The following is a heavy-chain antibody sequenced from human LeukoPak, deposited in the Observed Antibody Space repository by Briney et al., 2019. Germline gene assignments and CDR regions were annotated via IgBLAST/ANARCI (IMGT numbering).Heavy chain of an antibody. Sequence: GGSLRLSCAASGFTFSDYYMSWIRQAPGKGLEWVSYISSSGSTIYYADSVKGRFIISRDNAKNSLYLQMNSLRAEDTAVYYWPRALSKKYNGSGNANWGKGTLVTSPQ. V-gene: IGHV3-11*01. CDR2: ISSSGSTI. CDR3: PRALSKKYNGSGNAN. CDR1: GFTFSDYY. D-gene: IGHD3-10*01. J-gene: IGHJ4*02.